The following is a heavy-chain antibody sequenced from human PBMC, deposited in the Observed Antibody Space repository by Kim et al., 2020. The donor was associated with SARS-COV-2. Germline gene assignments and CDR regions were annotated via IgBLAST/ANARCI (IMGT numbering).Heavy chain of an antibody. CDR3: ARGCGSGSYSYFDY. V-gene: IGHV4-31*03. CDR2: IYYSGST. D-gene: IGHD3-10*01. Sequence: SETLSLTCTVSGGSISSGGYYWSWIRQHPGKGLEWIGYIYYSGSTYYNPSLKSRVTISVDTSKNQFSLKLSSVTAADTAVYYCARGCGSGSYSYFDYWGQGTLVTVSS. J-gene: IGHJ4*02. CDR1: GGSISSGGYY.